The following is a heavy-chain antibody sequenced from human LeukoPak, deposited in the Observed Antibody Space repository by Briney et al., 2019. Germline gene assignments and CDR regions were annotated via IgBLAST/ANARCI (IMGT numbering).Heavy chain of an antibody. CDR3: AHVGPIVGAHYYYYYYMDV. V-gene: IGHV1-69-2*01. CDR2: VDPEDGET. D-gene: IGHD1-26*01. J-gene: IGHJ6*03. Sequence: ASGKISCKVSGYTFTVYYMDWVQQAPGKGLEWMGLVDPEDGETIYAEKFQGRVTITADTSTDTAYMELRSLRSEDTAVYYCAHVGPIVGAHYYYYYYMDVWGKGTTVTVSS. CDR1: GYTFTVYY.